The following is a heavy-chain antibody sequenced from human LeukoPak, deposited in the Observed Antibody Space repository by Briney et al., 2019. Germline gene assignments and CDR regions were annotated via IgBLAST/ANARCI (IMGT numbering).Heavy chain of an antibody. Sequence: PSETLSLTCTVSGGSTSSSNYYWGWIRQPPGKGLEWIGGIHYSGNTYYNPSLKSRVTISVDTSKNQFSLKLSSVTAADTAVYYCSRLGAGPTYYDFWSGYSSFYFDYWGQGTLVTVSS. CDR3: SRLGAGPTYYDFWSGYSSFYFDY. CDR2: IHYSGNT. J-gene: IGHJ4*02. CDR1: GGSTSSSNYY. V-gene: IGHV4-39*01. D-gene: IGHD3-3*01.